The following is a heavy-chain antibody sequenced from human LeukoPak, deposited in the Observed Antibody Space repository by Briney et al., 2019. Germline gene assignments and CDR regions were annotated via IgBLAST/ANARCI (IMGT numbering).Heavy chain of an antibody. D-gene: IGHD4-23*01. CDR1: RFTVSRNY. J-gene: IGHJ4*02. Sequence: GGSLRLSXAASRFTVSRNYMSWVRQAPGKGMEWVSVVYSSGSVSYADSVKGRFTISRDSSKNTVNLQMNSLRLEDTAVYYCAGGATVVTLDYWGQGNLVTVSS. V-gene: IGHV3-66*02. CDR3: AGGATVVTLDY. CDR2: VYSSGSV.